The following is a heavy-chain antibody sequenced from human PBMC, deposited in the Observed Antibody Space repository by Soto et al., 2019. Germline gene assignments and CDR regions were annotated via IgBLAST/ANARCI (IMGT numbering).Heavy chain of an antibody. CDR1: GFTFSSYG. J-gene: IGHJ3*02. Sequence: QVQLVESGGGVVQPGRSLRLSCAASGFTFSSYGMHWVRQAPGKGLEWVAVIWYDGSNKYYADSVKGRFTISRDNSKNTLYLQMNSLRAEDTAVYYCARVRPRWNYYGSGSSAFDIWGQGTMVTVSS. D-gene: IGHD3-10*01. CDR3: ARVRPRWNYYGSGSSAFDI. V-gene: IGHV3-33*01. CDR2: IWYDGSNK.